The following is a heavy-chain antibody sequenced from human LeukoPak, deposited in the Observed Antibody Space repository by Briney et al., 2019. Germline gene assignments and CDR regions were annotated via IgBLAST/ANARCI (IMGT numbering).Heavy chain of an antibody. V-gene: IGHV3-7*04. D-gene: IGHD1-7*01. CDR2: IRQDGSDK. CDR3: ARGIEGTTNFDY. CDR1: GFTFSNNW. Sequence: PGGSLRLSCAVSGFTFSNNWMNWVRQAPGKGLEWVANIRQDGSDKNYVDSVKGRFTISRDNAKNSLYLQMNGLRAEDTAVYFCARGIEGTTNFDYWGRGTLVTVSS. J-gene: IGHJ4*02.